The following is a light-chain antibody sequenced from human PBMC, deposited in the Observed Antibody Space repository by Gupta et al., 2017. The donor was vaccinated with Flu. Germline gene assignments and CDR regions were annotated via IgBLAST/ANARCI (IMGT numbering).Light chain of an antibody. J-gene: IGLJ3*02. CDR3: QSYDSSLSGWV. Sequence: QSVLTQPPSVSGAPAPRVTISCTGSSSNIGAGYDVHWYQQLPGTAPKLLIYGNSNRPSGVPDRFSGSKSGTSASLAITGLQAEDEADYYCQSYDSSLSGWVFGGGTKLTVL. V-gene: IGLV1-40*01. CDR2: GNS. CDR1: SSNIGAGYD.